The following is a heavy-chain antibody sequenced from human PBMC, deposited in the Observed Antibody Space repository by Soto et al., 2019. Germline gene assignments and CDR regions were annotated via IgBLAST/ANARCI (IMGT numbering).Heavy chain of an antibody. CDR3: AREREYYHSSGFYSSYFDH. CDR2: IYYSGST. J-gene: IGHJ4*02. CDR1: GGSINSGNYY. D-gene: IGHD3-22*01. V-gene: IGHV4-30-4*01. Sequence: QVQLQESGPGLVKASQTLSLTCTVSGGSINSGNYYWSWIRQPPGKGLEWIGYIYYSGSTYYNASLKSRVTISQDMSKNQLSLKLSSVTAADTAVYYCAREREYYHSSGFYSSYFDHWGQGSLVTVSS.